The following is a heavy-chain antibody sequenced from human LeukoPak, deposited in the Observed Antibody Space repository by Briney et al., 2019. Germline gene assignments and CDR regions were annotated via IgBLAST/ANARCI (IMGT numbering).Heavy chain of an antibody. Sequence: SETLSLTCTVSGGSISSSSYYWGWIRQPPGKGLEWIGSIYYSGSTYYNPSLKSRVTISVDTSKNQFSLKLSSVTAADTAVYYCARRRGDTAMDTLDYWGQGTLATVSS. V-gene: IGHV4-39*01. J-gene: IGHJ4*02. CDR3: ARRRGDTAMDTLDY. D-gene: IGHD5-18*01. CDR1: GGSISSSSYY. CDR2: IYYSGST.